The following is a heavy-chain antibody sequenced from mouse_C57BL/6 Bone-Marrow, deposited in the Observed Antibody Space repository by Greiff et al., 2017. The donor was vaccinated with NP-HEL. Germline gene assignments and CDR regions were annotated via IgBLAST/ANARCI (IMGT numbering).Heavy chain of an antibody. Sequence: QVQLQQSGPGLVQPSQSLSITCTVSGFSLTSYGVHWVRQSPGKGLEWLGVIWRGGSTDYNAAFMSRLSITKDNSKSQVFFKMNSLQADDTAIYYCAKKSPLFITTVVAFDYWGQGTTLTVSS. J-gene: IGHJ2*01. CDR3: AKKSPLFITTVVAFDY. D-gene: IGHD1-1*01. CDR1: GFSLTSYG. V-gene: IGHV2-5*01. CDR2: IWRGGST.